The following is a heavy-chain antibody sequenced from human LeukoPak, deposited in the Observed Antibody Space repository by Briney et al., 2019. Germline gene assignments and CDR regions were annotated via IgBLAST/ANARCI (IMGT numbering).Heavy chain of an antibody. CDR2: VYHSGTT. Sequence: SETLSLTCAVSGYSISSGRYWGWIRQPPGKGLEWIGSVYHSGTTYYNPSLKSRLPIPVDTSNNQFSLNLRSVTAADTAVYYCARSLSTAGIDFWGQGTLVTVSS. CDR3: ARSLSTAGIDF. V-gene: IGHV4-38-2*01. D-gene: IGHD2-2*01. CDR1: GYSISSGRY. J-gene: IGHJ4*02.